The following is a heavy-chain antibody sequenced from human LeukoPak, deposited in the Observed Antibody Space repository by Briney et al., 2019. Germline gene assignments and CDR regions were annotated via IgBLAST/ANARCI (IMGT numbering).Heavy chain of an antibody. CDR1: GYTFTSYD. Sequence: ASVKLSCKASGYTFTSYDINWVRQATGQGLEWMGWMNPNSGNTGYAQKFQGRVTMTRNTSISTAYMELSSRRSENTAVYYCARGRPSSSWIQNGLDPWGQGTLVTVSS. D-gene: IGHD6-13*01. V-gene: IGHV1-8*01. CDR3: ARGRPSSSWIQNGLDP. CDR2: MNPNSGNT. J-gene: IGHJ5*01.